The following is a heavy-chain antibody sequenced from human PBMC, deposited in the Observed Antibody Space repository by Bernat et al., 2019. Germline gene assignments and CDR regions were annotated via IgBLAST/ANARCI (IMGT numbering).Heavy chain of an antibody. D-gene: IGHD2-2*01. CDR1: GFTFSSYA. CDR3: ARDRIVPAAFFYGMDV. J-gene: IGHJ6*02. V-gene: IGHV3-30*01. CDR2: ISYDGSNK. Sequence: QVQLVESGGGVVQPGRSLRLSCAASGFTFSSYAMHWVRQAPGKGLEWVAVISYDGSNKYHADSVKGRFTISRDNSKNTLYLQMNSLRAEDTAVYYCARDRIVPAAFFYGMDVWGQGTTVTVSS.